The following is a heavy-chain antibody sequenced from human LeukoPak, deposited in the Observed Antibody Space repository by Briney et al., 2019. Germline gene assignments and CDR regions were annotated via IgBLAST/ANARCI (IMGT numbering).Heavy chain of an antibody. Sequence: ASVKVSCKASGYTFTGYYMHWVRQAPGQGLAWMGWINPNRGGTIQAQKLQGRVTMTRDTSISTAYMELSRLRSDDTAVYYCARSAYYDSSSYLGVAPRHFYYYYMDVWGKGTTVTISS. CDR1: GYTFTGYY. D-gene: IGHD3-22*01. CDR3: ARSAYYDSSSYLGVAPRHFYYYYMDV. CDR2: INPNRGGT. V-gene: IGHV1-2*02. J-gene: IGHJ6*03.